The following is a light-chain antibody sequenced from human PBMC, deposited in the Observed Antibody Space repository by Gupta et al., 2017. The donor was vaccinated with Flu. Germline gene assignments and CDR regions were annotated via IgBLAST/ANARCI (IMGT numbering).Light chain of an antibody. J-gene: IGLJ2*01. V-gene: IGLV3-25*02. CDR1: ALPKQY. CDR2: KDS. CDR3: QSADSSGTYVV. Sequence: SYELTQPPSVSVSRGQTARITCSGDALPKQYAYWYQQKPGQAPVLVIYKDSERPSGIPERFSGSSSGTTVTLTISGVQAEDEADYYCQSADSSGTYVVFGGGTKLTVL.